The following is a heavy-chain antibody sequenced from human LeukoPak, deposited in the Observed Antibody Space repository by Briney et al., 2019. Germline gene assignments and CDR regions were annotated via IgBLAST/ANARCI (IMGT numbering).Heavy chain of an antibody. J-gene: IGHJ4*02. V-gene: IGHV1-46*01. CDR3: AREAMITRIFDY. D-gene: IGHD3-16*01. CDR1: GYTFTSYY. CDR2: INPSGGST. Sequence: ASVKVSCKASGYTFTSYYMHWVRQAPGQGLEWMGIINPSGGSTSYAQKFQGRVTMTRDMSTSTVYMELSSLRSEDTAVYYCAREAMITRIFDYWGQGTLVTVSS.